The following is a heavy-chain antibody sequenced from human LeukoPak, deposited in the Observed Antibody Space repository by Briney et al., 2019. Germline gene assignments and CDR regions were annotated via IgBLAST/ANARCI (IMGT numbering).Heavy chain of an antibody. Sequence: KSSETLSLTCTVSGRSISSYYWSWIRQPPGKGLEWIGYIYYSGSTNYNPSLKSRVTISVDTSKNQFSLKLSSVTAADTAVYYCARGVTSSGWFGGAFDIWGQGTMVTVSS. V-gene: IGHV4-59*01. D-gene: IGHD6-19*01. CDR1: GRSISSYY. J-gene: IGHJ3*02. CDR3: ARGVTSSGWFGGAFDI. CDR2: IYYSGST.